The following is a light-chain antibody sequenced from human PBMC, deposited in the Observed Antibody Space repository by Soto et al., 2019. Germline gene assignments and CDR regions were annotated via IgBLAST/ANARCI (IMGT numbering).Light chain of an antibody. CDR3: QSYDSSLSGSKVV. CDR2: EGS. V-gene: IGLV2-14*02. CDR1: SSDVGSYKF. J-gene: IGLJ2*01. Sequence: QSALTQPASVSGSPGQSITISCTGTSSDVGSYKFVSWYQHHAPKAPKLIIYEGSKRPSGISDRFSGSKSGNTASLTISGLQAEDEADYYCQSYDSSLSGSKVVFGGGTKLTVL.